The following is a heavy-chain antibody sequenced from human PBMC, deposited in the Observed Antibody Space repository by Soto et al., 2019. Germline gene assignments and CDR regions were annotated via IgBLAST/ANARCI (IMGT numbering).Heavy chain of an antibody. J-gene: IGHJ4*02. D-gene: IGHD1-26*01. CDR2: INYSGNT. Sequence: QVQLQQWGAGLLKPSETLSLTCAVYGGSLSGYYWSWIRQPPGKALEWMGDINYSGNTNYNPSLKSRVTISVDTSNNQLFLTLSSVTAADTAMYYCARHHVRGRTIAGAAEFWGQGTLVTVSS. CDR3: ARHHVRGRTIAGAAEF. V-gene: IGHV4-34*01. CDR1: GGSLSGYY.